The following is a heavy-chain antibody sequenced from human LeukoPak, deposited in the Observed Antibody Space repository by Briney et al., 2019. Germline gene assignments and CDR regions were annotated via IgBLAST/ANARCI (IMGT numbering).Heavy chain of an antibody. CDR3: ARGDSSGWGSVFDY. J-gene: IGHJ4*02. CDR2: IYHSGST. V-gene: IGHV4-30-2*01. D-gene: IGHD3-22*01. CDR1: DGSISSGGYY. Sequence: SQTLSLTCTVSDGSISSGGYYWSWIRQPPGKGLEWIGYIYHSGSTYYNPSLTSRVTISVDRSKNQFSLKLSSVTAADTAVYYCARGDSSGWGSVFDYWGQGTLVTVSS.